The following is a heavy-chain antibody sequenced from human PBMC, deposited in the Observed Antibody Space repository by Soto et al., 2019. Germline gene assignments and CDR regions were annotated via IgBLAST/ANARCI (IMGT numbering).Heavy chain of an antibody. V-gene: IGHV4-30-2*01. Sequence: SETLSLTCAVSGGSISSGGYSWSWIRQPPGKGLEWIGYIYHSGSTYYNPSLKSRVTISVDRSKNQFSLKLSSVTAADTAVYYCARGSGGATISDYYYYGMDVWGQGTTVTVSS. CDR2: IYHSGST. CDR3: ARGSGGATISDYYYYGMDV. CDR1: GGSISSGGYS. D-gene: IGHD5-12*01. J-gene: IGHJ6*02.